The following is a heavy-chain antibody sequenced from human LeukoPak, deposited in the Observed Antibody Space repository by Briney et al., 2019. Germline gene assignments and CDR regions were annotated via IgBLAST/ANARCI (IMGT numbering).Heavy chain of an antibody. D-gene: IGHD4-17*01. CDR1: GYSFTSYW. Sequence: GESLKISCKGSGYSFTSYWIGWVRQMPGKGLEWMGIIYPGDSDTRYSPSFQGQVTISADKSITTAYLQWSSLKASDTAMYYCARPIKSPVTTFGAFDIWGQGTMVTVSS. V-gene: IGHV5-51*01. J-gene: IGHJ3*02. CDR3: ARPIKSPVTTFGAFDI. CDR2: IYPGDSDT.